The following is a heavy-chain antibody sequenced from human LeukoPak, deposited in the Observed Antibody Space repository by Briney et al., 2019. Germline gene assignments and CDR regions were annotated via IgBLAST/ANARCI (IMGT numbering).Heavy chain of an antibody. CDR2: ISSSSSYI. Sequence: GGSLRLSCAASGFTFSSYSMNWVRQAPGKGLEWVSSISSSSSYIYYADSVKGRFTISRDNAKNSLYLQMNSLRAEDTAVYYCAREGDVAVTELRPHQYNWFDPWGQGTLVTVSS. V-gene: IGHV3-21*01. J-gene: IGHJ5*02. D-gene: IGHD2-21*02. CDR1: GFTFSSYS. CDR3: AREGDVAVTELRPHQYNWFDP.